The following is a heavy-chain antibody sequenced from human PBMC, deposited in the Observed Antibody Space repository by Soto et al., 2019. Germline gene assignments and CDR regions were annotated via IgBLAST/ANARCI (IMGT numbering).Heavy chain of an antibody. CDR3: ARQPTTADIALWFDP. J-gene: IGHJ5*02. CDR1: GGSISSSRSY. D-gene: IGHD2-2*01. CDR2: IFYSGST. Sequence: QLQLQESGPGLVKASETLSLTCNVSGGSISSSRSYLAWIRQPPGKGLEWLATIFYSGSTYYNPSLASPVTVSVGPSKHQFSLKLRSVTAADTAVSYCARQPTTADIALWFDPGGQGTLVTVSS. V-gene: IGHV4-39*01.